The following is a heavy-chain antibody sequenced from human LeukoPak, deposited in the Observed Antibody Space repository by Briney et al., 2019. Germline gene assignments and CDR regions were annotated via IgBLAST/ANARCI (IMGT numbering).Heavy chain of an antibody. J-gene: IGHJ5*02. D-gene: IGHD3-22*01. CDR2: IYTSGST. V-gene: IGHV4-61*02. CDR3: ARVGFGYYDSSGYYDWFDP. CDR1: GGSISSGSYY. Sequence: SETLSLTCTVSGGSISSGSYYWSWIRQPAGKGLEWIGRIYTSGSTNYNPSLKSRVTISVDTSKNQFSLKLSSVTAADTAVYYCARVGFGYYDSSGYYDWFDPWGQGTLFTVSS.